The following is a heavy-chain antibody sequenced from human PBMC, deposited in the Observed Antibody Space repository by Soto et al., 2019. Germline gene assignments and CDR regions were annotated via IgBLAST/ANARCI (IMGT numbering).Heavy chain of an antibody. J-gene: IGHJ4*02. CDR2: ISDSGGRT. V-gene: IGHV3-23*01. Sequence: EVQLLESGGGLVQPGGSLRLSCEASGFTFNFFGMSWVRQAPGKGLEWVSVISDSGGRTDYAASVKGRFTISRDNSKNTLYLQMNSLRADDTAVYYCARDEFYYPSSGFYRFDYWGQGILVTVSS. CDR1: GFTFNFFG. CDR3: ARDEFYYPSSGFYRFDY. D-gene: IGHD3-22*01.